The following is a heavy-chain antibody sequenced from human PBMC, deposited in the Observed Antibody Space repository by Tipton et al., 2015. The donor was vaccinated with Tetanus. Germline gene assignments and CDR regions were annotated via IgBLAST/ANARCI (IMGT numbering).Heavy chain of an antibody. V-gene: IGHV1-46*01. CDR1: GYTFTSYY. J-gene: IGHJ5*02. D-gene: IGHD6-19*01. Sequence: QSGAEVKKPGASVKVSCKASGYTFTSYYMHWVRQAPGQGLEWMGIINPSGGSTSYAQKFQGRVTMTRDTSTSTVYMELSSLRSEDPAVYYCARVFIAVAGHNWFDPWGQGTLVTVSS. CDR2: INPSGGST. CDR3: ARVFIAVAGHNWFDP.